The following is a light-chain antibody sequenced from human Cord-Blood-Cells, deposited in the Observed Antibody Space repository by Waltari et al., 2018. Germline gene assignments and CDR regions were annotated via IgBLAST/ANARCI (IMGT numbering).Light chain of an antibody. CDR3: QQSYSTPFT. CDR2: AAS. CDR1: QGISSY. J-gene: IGKJ3*01. Sequence: DIQMTQSPSSLSASVGDRVTITCRARQGISSYLNWYQQKPGKAPKLLIYAASSLQSGVPSRFSGSGSGTDFTLTISSLQPEDFATYYCQQSYSTPFTFGPGTKVDIK. V-gene: IGKV1-39*01.